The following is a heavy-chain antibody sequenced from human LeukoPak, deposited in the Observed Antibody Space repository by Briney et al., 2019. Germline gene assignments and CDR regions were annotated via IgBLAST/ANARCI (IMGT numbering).Heavy chain of an antibody. J-gene: IGHJ3*01. D-gene: IGHD6-19*01. Sequence: PSETLSLTCTVSGGSVSIYYWSWIRQPPGKGLEWIGYIYYGGSTNYNPSLKSRVTTAVDTSKNQFSLKLSSVTAADTAVYYWARWYAVAGTDDAFDLWGQGTMVTVSS. CDR3: ARWYAVAGTDDAFDL. CDR1: GGSVSIYY. CDR2: IYYGGST. V-gene: IGHV4-59*02.